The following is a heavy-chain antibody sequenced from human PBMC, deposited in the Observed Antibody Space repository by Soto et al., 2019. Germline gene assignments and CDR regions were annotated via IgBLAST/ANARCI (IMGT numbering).Heavy chain of an antibody. Sequence: ASVKVSCKASGYTFTNYYIHWVRQAPGQGLEWMGIINPSSGGTSYAQKLQGRVSMTRDTSTSTVYMELSRLTSEDTAGYYCARDLLFCCTASCYTSGNSSFDLWGQGTLVTVSS. J-gene: IGHJ5*02. V-gene: IGHV1-46*04. CDR2: INPSSGGT. D-gene: IGHD2-2*01. CDR1: GYTFTNYY. CDR3: ARDLLFCCTASCYTSGNSSFDL.